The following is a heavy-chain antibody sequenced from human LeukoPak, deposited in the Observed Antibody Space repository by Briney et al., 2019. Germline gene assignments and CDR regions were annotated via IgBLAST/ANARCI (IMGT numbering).Heavy chain of an antibody. CDR1: GFTVSSNY. CDR3: ARVVAGYFDY. D-gene: IGHD6-19*01. J-gene: IGHJ4*02. CDR2: IYSGGST. V-gene: IGHV3-66*01. Sequence: PGGSLRLSRAASGFTVSSNYMSWVRQAPGKGLEWVSVIYSGGSTYYADSVKGRFTISRDNSKNTLYLQMNSLRAEDTAVYYCARVVAGYFDYWGQGTLVTVSS.